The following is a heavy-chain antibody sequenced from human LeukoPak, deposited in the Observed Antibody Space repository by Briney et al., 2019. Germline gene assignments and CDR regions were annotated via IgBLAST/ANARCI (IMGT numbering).Heavy chain of an antibody. D-gene: IGHD5-18*01. V-gene: IGHV4-39*01. CDR3: ARHGGGSGFDAFDI. CDR1: GGSISSSTYY. Sequence: SETLSLTCTVSGGSISSSTYYWGWIRQPPGKGLEWIGSIYYSGSTYYNPSLKSRVTISVDTSKNQFSLKLSSVTAADTAVYYCARHGGGSGFDAFDIWGQGTMVTVSS. CDR2: IYYSGST. J-gene: IGHJ3*02.